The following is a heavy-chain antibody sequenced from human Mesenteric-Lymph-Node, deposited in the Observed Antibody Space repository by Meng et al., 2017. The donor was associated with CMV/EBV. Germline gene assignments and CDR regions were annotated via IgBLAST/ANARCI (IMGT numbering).Heavy chain of an antibody. J-gene: IGHJ4*02. CDR1: GFTFSTYW. V-gene: IGHV3-74*01. Sequence: GESLKISCAASGFTFSTYWMHWVRQAPGKGLVWVSRINSDGSTTSYADSVKGRFTISRDNAENTLYLQMSSLRAEDTAVYYCARDASYRKGGSGSAFDYWGQGTLVTVSS. CDR3: ARDASYRKGGSGSAFDY. D-gene: IGHD3-10*01. CDR2: INSDGSTT.